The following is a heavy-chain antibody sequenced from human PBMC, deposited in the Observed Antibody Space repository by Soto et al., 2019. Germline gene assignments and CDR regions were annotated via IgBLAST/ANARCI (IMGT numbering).Heavy chain of an antibody. CDR1: GGTFSSYA. V-gene: IGHV1-69*12. Sequence: QVQLVQSGAEVKKPGSSVKVSCKASGGTFSSYAISWVRQAPGQGLEWMGGIIPIFGTADYAQKFQGRVTITADESTSTAYMELSSLRSEDTAVYYCALHYGSGSNYYYYGMDVWSKGTTVTVSS. CDR2: IIPIFGTA. J-gene: IGHJ6*04. CDR3: ALHYGSGSNYYYYGMDV. D-gene: IGHD3-10*01.